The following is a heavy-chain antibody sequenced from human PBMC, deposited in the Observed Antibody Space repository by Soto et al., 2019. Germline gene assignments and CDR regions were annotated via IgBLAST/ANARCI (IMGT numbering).Heavy chain of an antibody. V-gene: IGHV1-18*01. CDR3: ANAPRGEMATD. CDR1: GYTFRNYA. CDR2: INTYNGNT. D-gene: IGHD5-12*01. Sequence: QVQLVQSGAEVKKPGASVKVSCKASGYTFRNYAVNWVRQAPGQGLEWMGSINTYNGNTNYAQSLQDRVTLTADTSTSTAFMELRSLRFDDTAVYYCANAPRGEMATDWGQGTLVIVSS. J-gene: IGHJ4*02.